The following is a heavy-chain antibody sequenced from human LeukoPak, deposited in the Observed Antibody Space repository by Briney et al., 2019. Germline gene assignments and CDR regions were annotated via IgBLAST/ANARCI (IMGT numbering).Heavy chain of an antibody. D-gene: IGHD2-8*01. Sequence: GGSLRLSCAAPGFTFSDYYMSWIRQAPGKGLEWVSYISSSGSTIYYADSVKGRFTISRDNAKNSLYLQMNSLRAEDTAVYYCAMSEGYCTNGVSNIDGDYWGQGTLVTVSS. CDR1: GFTFSDYY. V-gene: IGHV3-11*04. CDR3: AMSEGYCTNGVSNIDGDY. J-gene: IGHJ4*02. CDR2: ISSSGSTI.